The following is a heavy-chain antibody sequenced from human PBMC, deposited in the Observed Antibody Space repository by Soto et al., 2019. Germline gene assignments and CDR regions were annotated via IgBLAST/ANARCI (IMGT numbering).Heavy chain of an antibody. V-gene: IGHV3-48*03. Sequence: GGSLRLSCAASGFSFSSYEMNWVRQAPGKGLEWVSYISSGDSPIYYADSVKGRFTISRDSAKNSLSLQMNSLRAEDTAVYYCARDSGTASFFDYWGQGTLVTVSS. CDR2: ISSGDSPI. D-gene: IGHD2-21*02. J-gene: IGHJ4*01. CDR3: ARDSGTASFFDY. CDR1: GFSFSSYE.